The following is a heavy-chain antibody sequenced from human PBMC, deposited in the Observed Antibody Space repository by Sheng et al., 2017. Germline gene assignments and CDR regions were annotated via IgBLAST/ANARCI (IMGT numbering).Heavy chain of an antibody. CDR3: AKDFTWFAEFGNAVDS. D-gene: IGHD3-10*01. CDR2: ISGRGDEI. V-gene: IGHV3-23*04. Sequence: EVQLVESGGGLVQPGGSLRLSCAASGFTFSRFAMIWVRQAPGKGLEWVSGISGRGDEIYYGDSVKGRFTISRDNSKNTLYLQMSSLRAEDTAIYYCAKDFTWFAEFGNAVDSWGQGTLVTVSS. J-gene: IGHJ4*02. CDR1: GFTFSRFA.